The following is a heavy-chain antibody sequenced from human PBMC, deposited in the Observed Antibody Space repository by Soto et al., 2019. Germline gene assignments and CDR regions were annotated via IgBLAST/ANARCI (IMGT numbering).Heavy chain of an antibody. CDR3: SRETVVVTAGLAFGI. J-gene: IGHJ3*02. Sequence: GASVKVPCKASGYTFTGYYMHWVRQAPGQGLEWMGWINPNSGGTNYAQKFQGRVTMTRDTSISTDYMELSSLRSDDTAVYDCSRETVVVTAGLAFGILGQGTMGTLSS. D-gene: IGHD2-21*02. CDR2: INPNSGGT. CDR1: GYTFTGYY. V-gene: IGHV1-2*02.